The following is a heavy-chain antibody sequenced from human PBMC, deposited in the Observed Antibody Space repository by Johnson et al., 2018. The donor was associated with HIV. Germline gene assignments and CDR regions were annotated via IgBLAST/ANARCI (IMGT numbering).Heavy chain of an antibody. CDR1: GFTFTSFA. D-gene: IGHD3-22*01. CDR2: IRYDGRNK. CDR3: AKDLSDSSGYHDAFDI. V-gene: IGHV3-30*02. J-gene: IGHJ3*02. Sequence: QEQLVESGGGVVQPGTSLRLSCAASGFTFTSFAMHWVRQAPGTGLARVAFIRYDGRNKYYADSVKGRFTISRDNSKNTLYLQMNSLRAEDTAVYYCAKDLSDSSGYHDAFDIWGQGTMVTVSS.